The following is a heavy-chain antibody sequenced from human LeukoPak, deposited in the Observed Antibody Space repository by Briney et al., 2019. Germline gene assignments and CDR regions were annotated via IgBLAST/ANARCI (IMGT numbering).Heavy chain of an antibody. CDR1: GFTFGSYS. CDR3: ATTPAAKGKFLFDS. CDR2: IGSSSSYI. J-gene: IGHJ4*02. D-gene: IGHD5-18*01. V-gene: IGHV3-21*01. Sequence: MTGGSLRLSCAASGFTFGSYSMNWVRQAPGKGLEWVSSIGSSSSYIYSGDSVKGRFTISRDNAKNSLYLQMNSLRAEDTAVYYCATTPAAKGKFLFDSWSQGTLVTVFS.